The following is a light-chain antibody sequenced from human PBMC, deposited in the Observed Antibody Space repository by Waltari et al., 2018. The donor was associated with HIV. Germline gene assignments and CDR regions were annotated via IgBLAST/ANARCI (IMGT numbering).Light chain of an antibody. Sequence: EIVMTQSPPTLSVSPGQRVTLSCRASQSISAKVAWYQQRPGQAPRLLIYEAATRPTGIPARFSVSGSGTEFTLTSSSLQSEDFATYFCQQYDDGPRGITFGQGTMLEIK. CDR3: QQYDDGPRGIT. V-gene: IGKV3-15*01. CDR1: QSISAK. J-gene: IGKJ2*01. CDR2: EAA.